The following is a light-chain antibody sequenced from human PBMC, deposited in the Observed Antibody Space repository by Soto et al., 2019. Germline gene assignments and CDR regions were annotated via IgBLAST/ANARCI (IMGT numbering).Light chain of an antibody. CDR1: ASLSTNS. V-gene: IGKV3D-20*02. Sequence: EIVLTQSPGTLSLSPGERATLSCRASASLSTNSLAWYQQKPGQPPRLLIYAASTRHTDIPDRFTGSGSGTDFALTISRLEPEDFAVYYCQQRSNWPPFTFSGGTKVEIK. CDR3: QQRSNWPPFT. J-gene: IGKJ4*01. CDR2: AAS.